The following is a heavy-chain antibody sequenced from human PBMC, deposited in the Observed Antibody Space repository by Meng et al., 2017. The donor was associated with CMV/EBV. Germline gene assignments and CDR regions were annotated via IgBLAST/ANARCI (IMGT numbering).Heavy chain of an antibody. CDR2: IYYSGST. D-gene: IGHD6-13*01. CDR1: GGSISSSSYY. CDR3: AGEHVPYSSSWYYFDY. Sequence: SETLSLTCTVSGGSISSSSYYWGWIRQPPGKGLEWIGSIYYSGSTYYNPSLKSRVTTSVDTSKNQFSLKLSSVTAADTAVYYCAGEHVPYSSSWYYFDYWGQGTLVTVSS. J-gene: IGHJ4*02. V-gene: IGHV4-39*07.